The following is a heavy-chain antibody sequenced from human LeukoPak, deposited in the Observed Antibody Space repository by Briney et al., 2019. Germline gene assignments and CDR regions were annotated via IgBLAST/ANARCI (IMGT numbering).Heavy chain of an antibody. CDR1: GCTFTSYA. CDR3: ARSAYSSGWYRFAIDY. CDR2: ISGGGETT. V-gene: IGHV3-23*01. D-gene: IGHD6-19*01. Sequence: GGSLRLSCAASGCTFTSYAMSWVRQAPGKGLEWVSAISGGGETTDYADSVKGRFTISRDNSENTLYLQMNSLRADDTALYYCARSAYSSGWYRFAIDYWGQGTLVIVSS. J-gene: IGHJ4*02.